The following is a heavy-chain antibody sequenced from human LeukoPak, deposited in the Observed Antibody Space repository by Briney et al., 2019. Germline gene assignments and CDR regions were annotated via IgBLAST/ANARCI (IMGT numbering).Heavy chain of an antibody. D-gene: IGHD6-19*01. J-gene: IGHJ4*02. CDR1: GDTPDNYA. CDR3: ASGDVGITTQSGIASGWIFDY. V-gene: IGHV1-69*05. CDR2: IIPIFGKP. Sequence: GSSVKVSCKASGDTPDNYALSWVRQAPGQGPEWMGGIIPIFGKPKYAQKFQGRATFTTDESTSTIHLELTSLRSEDTAVYYCASGDVGITTQSGIASGWIFDYWGQGILVTVSS.